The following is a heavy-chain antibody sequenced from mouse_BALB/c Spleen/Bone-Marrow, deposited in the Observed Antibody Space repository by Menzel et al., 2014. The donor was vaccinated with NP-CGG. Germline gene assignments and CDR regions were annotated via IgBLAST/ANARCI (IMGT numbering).Heavy chain of an antibody. CDR2: INPSNGGT. J-gene: IGHJ1*01. Sequence: QVQLQQSGAELVKPGASVKLSCKASGYTFTSYYMYWVKQRPGQGLEWIGGINPSNGGTNFNEKFKSKATLTVDKSSSTAYMQLSSLTSEDSAVYYCTGDHYYYGSSYWYFDVWGAGTTVTVSS. V-gene: IGHV1S81*02. D-gene: IGHD1-1*01. CDR3: TGDHYYYGSSYWYFDV. CDR1: GYTFTSYY.